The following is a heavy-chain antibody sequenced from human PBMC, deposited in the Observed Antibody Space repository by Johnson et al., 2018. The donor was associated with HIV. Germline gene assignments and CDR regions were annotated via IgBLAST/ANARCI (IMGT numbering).Heavy chain of an antibody. CDR2: MSYDGSKK. V-gene: IGHV3-30*03. D-gene: IGHD6-13*01. J-gene: IGHJ3*02. Sequence: QVQLVESGGGVVQPGTSLRLSCAASGFTFRAYGMHWVRQAPGKGLEWLTLMSYDGSKKYYADSVKGRFTISRDNAKNSLFLQMNSLRVEDTAVYYCARDHLSSRGAFDIWGQGTMVTVSS. CDR1: GFTFRAYG. CDR3: ARDHLSSRGAFDI.